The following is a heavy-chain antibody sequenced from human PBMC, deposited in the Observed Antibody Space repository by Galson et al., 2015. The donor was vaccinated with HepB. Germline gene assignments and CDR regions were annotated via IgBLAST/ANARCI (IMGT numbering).Heavy chain of an antibody. Sequence: SVKVSCKASGYTFTSYGISWVRQAPGQGLEWMGWISAYNGNTNYAQRLQGRVTVTTDTSTSTAYMELRSLRSDDTAVYYCAREVANWDAFDIWGQGTMVTVSS. V-gene: IGHV1-18*04. CDR3: AREVANWDAFDI. CDR2: ISAYNGNT. J-gene: IGHJ3*02. CDR1: GYTFTSYG. D-gene: IGHD7-27*01.